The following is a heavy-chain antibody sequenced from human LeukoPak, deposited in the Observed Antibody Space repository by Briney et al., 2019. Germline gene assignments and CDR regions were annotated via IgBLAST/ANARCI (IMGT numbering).Heavy chain of an antibody. CDR1: GYTFTGYY. CDR2: IYPNSGGT. J-gene: IGHJ6*03. Sequence: ASVKASCKASGYTFTGYYMHWVRQAPGQGLEWMGWIYPNSGGTNYAQKFQGRVTMTRDTSISTAYMDVGRLTSDDTAVYYCARGAKSYYYYHMDVWGKGTTVTVSS. V-gene: IGHV1-2*02. CDR3: ARGAKSYYYYHMDV.